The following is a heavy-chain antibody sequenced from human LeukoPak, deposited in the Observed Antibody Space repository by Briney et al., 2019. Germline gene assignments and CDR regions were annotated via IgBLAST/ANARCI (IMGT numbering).Heavy chain of an antibody. J-gene: IGHJ4*02. CDR1: GGSISSHY. CDR3: ARRIYDSSGYPLFDY. D-gene: IGHD3-22*01. CDR2: IYDSGST. V-gene: IGHV4-59*08. Sequence: PSETLSLTCTVSGGSISSHYWSWIPQPPGKGLEWIGYIYDSGSTNYNPSLKSRVAISVDTSKNQFSLKLSSVTAADTAVYYCARRIYDSSGYPLFDYWGQGTLVTVPS.